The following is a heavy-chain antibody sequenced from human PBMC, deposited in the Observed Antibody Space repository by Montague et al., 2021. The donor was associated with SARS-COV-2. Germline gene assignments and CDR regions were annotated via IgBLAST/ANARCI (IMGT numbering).Heavy chain of an antibody. CDR2: INGASSRT. J-gene: IGHJ5*02. CDR3: ARGISLFDP. CDR1: GFIFSDYN. V-gene: IGHV3-11*05. Sequence: SLRLSCAASGFIFSDYNMTWIRQTPGKGLEWISYINGASSRTNYADSVRGRFTISRDNAKNSLFLQTNSLRVEDTAVYYCARGISLFDPWGQGTLVTVSS.